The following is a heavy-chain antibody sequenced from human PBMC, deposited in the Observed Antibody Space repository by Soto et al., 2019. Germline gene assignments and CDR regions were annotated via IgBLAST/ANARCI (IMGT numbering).Heavy chain of an antibody. Sequence: SETLSLTCTVSGGSISSYYWSWIRQPPGKGLEWIGYIYYSGSTNYNPSLKSRVTMSVDTSKNQFSLKLSSVTAADTAVYYCARLIRDYRSDNWFDPWGQGTLVTVSS. V-gene: IGHV4-59*01. CDR2: IYYSGST. D-gene: IGHD1-26*01. CDR3: ARLIRDYRSDNWFDP. CDR1: GGSISSYY. J-gene: IGHJ5*02.